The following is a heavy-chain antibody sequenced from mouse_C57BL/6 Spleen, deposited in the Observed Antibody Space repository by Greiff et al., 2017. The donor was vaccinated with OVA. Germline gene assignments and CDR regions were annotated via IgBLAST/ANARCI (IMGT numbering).Heavy chain of an antibody. CDR2: IYPGDGDT. J-gene: IGHJ1*01. CDR3: ARLDYGSSFVV. CDR1: GYAFSSYW. Sequence: VQLQQSGAELVKPGASVKISCKASGYAFSSYWMNWVKQRPGKGLEWIGQIYPGDGDTNYNGKFKGKATLTADKSSSTAYMQLSSLTSEDSAVYFCARLDYGSSFVVWGSGTTVTVSS. D-gene: IGHD1-1*01. V-gene: IGHV1-80*01.